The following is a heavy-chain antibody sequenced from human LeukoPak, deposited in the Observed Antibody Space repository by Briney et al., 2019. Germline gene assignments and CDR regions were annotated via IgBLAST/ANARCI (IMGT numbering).Heavy chain of an antibody. D-gene: IGHD2-8*01. CDR1: GVSISSRNW. V-gene: IGHV4-4*02. J-gene: IGHJ6*02. Sequence: SETLSLTCAVSGVSISSRNWWSWVRQPPGKGLEWIGEIYHSGSINYNPSLKSRVTISVDKSKNQLSLRLTSVTAADTAVYYCARDNGAIRAYYYHGMDVWGQGTTATVSS. CDR3: ARDNGAIRAYYYHGMDV. CDR2: IYHSGSI.